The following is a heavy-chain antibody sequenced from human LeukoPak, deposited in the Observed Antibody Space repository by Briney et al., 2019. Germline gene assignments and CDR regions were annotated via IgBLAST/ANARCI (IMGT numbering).Heavy chain of an antibody. CDR2: IYYSGST. CDR1: GGSISSNDYY. V-gene: IGHV4-39*01. D-gene: IGHD3-22*01. CDR3: ARHYDRGGYQCQGFDP. J-gene: IGHJ5*02. Sequence: SETLSLTCIVSGGSISSNDYYWGWIRQPPGKGLEWIGSIYYSGSTYYNPSLKSRVTISVDTFKNQLSLKLSSVTAADTAMYYCARHYDRGGYQCQGFDPWGQGTLVTVSS.